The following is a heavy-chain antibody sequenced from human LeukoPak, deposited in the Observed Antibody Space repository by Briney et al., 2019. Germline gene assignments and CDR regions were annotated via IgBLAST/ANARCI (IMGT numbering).Heavy chain of an antibody. CDR1: GYTSTGYY. V-gene: IGHV1-2*02. Sequence: ASVKVSCKASGYTSTGYYMHWVRQAPGQGLEWMGWINPNSGGTNYAQKFQGRVTMTRDTSISTAYMELSRLRSDDTAVYYCASTMVRGVIDPTFDYWGQGTLVTVSS. J-gene: IGHJ4*02. D-gene: IGHD3-10*01. CDR2: INPNSGGT. CDR3: ASTMVRGVIDPTFDY.